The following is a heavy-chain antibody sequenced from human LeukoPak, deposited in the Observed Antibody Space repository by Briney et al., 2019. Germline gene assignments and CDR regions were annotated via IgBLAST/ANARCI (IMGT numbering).Heavy chain of an antibody. Sequence: GGSLRLSCAASGFTFSSYAMSWVRPAPGKGLEWVSAISGSGGSTYYADSVKGRFTISRDNSKNTLYLQMNSLRAEDTAVYYCAKVQPPALREHEFDYWGQGTLATVSS. D-gene: IGHD2-2*01. CDR1: GFTFSSYA. CDR3: AKVQPPALREHEFDY. V-gene: IGHV3-23*01. CDR2: ISGSGGST. J-gene: IGHJ4*02.